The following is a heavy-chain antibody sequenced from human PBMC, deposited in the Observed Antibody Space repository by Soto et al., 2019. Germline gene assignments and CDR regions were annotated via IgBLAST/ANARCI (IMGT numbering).Heavy chain of an antibody. V-gene: IGHV1-46*01. D-gene: IGHD1-26*01. CDR1: GYTFTSYY. CDR3: ARALLTHLGELPFDY. CDR2: INPSGGST. Sequence: ASVKVSCKASGYTFTSYYMHCVRQAPGQGLEWMGIINPSGGSTSYAQKFQGRVTMTRDTSTSTVYMELSSLRSEDTAVYYCARALLTHLGELPFDYWGQGTLVTVSS. J-gene: IGHJ4*02.